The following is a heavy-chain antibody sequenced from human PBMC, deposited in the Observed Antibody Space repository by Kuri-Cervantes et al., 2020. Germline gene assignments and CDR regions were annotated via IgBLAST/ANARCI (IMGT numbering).Heavy chain of an antibody. CDR3: ARVGVRGVILIFAFDI. Sequence: ASVKVSCKASGYTFTGYYMHWVRQAPGQGLEWMGWINPNSGGTNYAQKFQGRVTMTRDTSISTACMELSRLRSDDTAVYYCARVGVRGVILIFAFDIWGQGTMVTVSS. V-gene: IGHV1-2*02. D-gene: IGHD3-10*01. CDR1: GYTFTGYY. CDR2: INPNSGGT. J-gene: IGHJ3*02.